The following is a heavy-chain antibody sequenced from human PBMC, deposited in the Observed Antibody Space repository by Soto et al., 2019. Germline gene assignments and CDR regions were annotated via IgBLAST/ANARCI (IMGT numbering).Heavy chain of an antibody. CDR3: ARGLGIGSSWEKYDYYMDV. D-gene: IGHD6-13*01. Sequence: ASVKVSCKASGYTFTSYDINWVRQATGQGLEWMGWMNPNSGNTGYAQKFQGRVTMTRNTSISTAYMELSSLRSEDTAVYYCARGLGIGSSWEKYDYYMDVWGKGPTVTVSS. J-gene: IGHJ6*03. CDR1: GYTFTSYD. CDR2: MNPNSGNT. V-gene: IGHV1-8*01.